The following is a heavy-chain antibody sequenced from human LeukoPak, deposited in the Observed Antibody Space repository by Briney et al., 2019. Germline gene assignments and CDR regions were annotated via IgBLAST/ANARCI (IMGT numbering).Heavy chain of an antibody. CDR1: GGSITGSAYY. D-gene: IGHD6-13*01. Sequence: SGPTLVNPSQTLSLTCTVSGGSITGSAYYWYWIRQPPGKGLEWIGYIYYSGSTNYNPSLKSRVTVSVDTSKNQFSLKLSSVTAADTAVYYCARAGAQQQLLWYFDLWGRGTLVTVSS. V-gene: IGHV4-61*08. CDR2: IYYSGST. J-gene: IGHJ2*01. CDR3: ARAGAQQQLLWYFDL.